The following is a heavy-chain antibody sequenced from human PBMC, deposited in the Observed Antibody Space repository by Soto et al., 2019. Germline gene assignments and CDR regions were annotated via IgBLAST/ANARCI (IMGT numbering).Heavy chain of an antibody. CDR3: AKDGFSPAAMPSWSRYCSGGSCYVFDY. J-gene: IGHJ4*02. Sequence: AGSLSLSCAASGFTFISYGMHWVRQAPGKGLEWVAVISYDGSNKYYADSVKGRFTISRDNSKNTLYLQMNSLRAEDTAVYYCAKDGFSPAAMPSWSRYCSGGSCYVFDYWGQGT. CDR1: GFTFISYG. D-gene: IGHD2-15*01. V-gene: IGHV3-30*18. CDR2: ISYDGSNK.